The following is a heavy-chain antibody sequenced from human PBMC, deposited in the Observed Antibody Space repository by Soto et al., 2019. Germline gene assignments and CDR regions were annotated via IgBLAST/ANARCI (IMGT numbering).Heavy chain of an antibody. J-gene: IGHJ5*02. CDR2: IWYDGSNK. V-gene: IGHV3-33*01. CDR1: GFTFSSYG. Sequence: GGSLRLSCAASGFTFSSYGMHWVRQAPGKGLEWVAVIWYDGSNKYYADSVKGRFTISRDNSKNTLYLQMNSLRAEDTAVYYCARGLVIMGLGWFDPWGQGTLVTVSS. CDR3: ARGLVIMGLGWFDP. D-gene: IGHD3-9*01.